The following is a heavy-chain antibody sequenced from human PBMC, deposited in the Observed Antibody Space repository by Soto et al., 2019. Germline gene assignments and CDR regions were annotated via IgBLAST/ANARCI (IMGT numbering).Heavy chain of an antibody. J-gene: IGHJ6*02. V-gene: IGHV4-4*02. D-gene: IGHD5-18*01. CDR1: GGSISSSNW. CDR2: IYHSGTT. CDR3: ARVMDTAMVSGYYGMDV. Sequence: PSETLSLTCAVSGGSISSSNWWSWVRRPPGKGLEWIGEIYHSGTTNYNPSLKSRVTISVDKSKNQFSLKLSSVTAADTAVYFCARVMDTAMVSGYYGMDVWGQGTTVTVSS.